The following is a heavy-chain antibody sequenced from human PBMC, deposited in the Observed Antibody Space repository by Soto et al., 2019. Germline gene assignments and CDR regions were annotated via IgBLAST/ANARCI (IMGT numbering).Heavy chain of an antibody. CDR3: ARLPVDTITSLDY. CDR2: INSDRSSI. D-gene: IGHD3-3*01. CDR1: GFTFSRYW. Sequence: EVQLVESGGDLVQPGGFLRLSCTTSGFTFSRYWMHWVRQVPGKGLVWVSRINSDRSSISYSDSVKGRFTISRDNAKNTLYLQMNSLRVEDTVVYYCARLPVDTITSLDYWGQGTLVTVSS. V-gene: IGHV3-74*01. J-gene: IGHJ4*02.